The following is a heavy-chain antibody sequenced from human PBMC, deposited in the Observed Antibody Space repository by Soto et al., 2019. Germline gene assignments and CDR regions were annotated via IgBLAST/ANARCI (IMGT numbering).Heavy chain of an antibody. V-gene: IGHV3-66*01. CDR3: ARVSPDFWSGYPDAFDI. CDR2: IYSGGST. CDR1: GFTVSSNY. D-gene: IGHD3-3*01. J-gene: IGHJ3*02. Sequence: GSLRLSCAASGFTVSSNYMSWVRQAPGKGLEWVSVIYSGGSTYSADSVKDRFTIARDNSKNTLYLQMNSLRAEDTAVYYCARVSPDFWSGYPDAFDIWGQGTVVTVSS.